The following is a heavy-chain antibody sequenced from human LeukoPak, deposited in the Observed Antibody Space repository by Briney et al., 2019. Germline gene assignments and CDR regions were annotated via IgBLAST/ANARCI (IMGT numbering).Heavy chain of an antibody. CDR2: INPNSGGT. CDR1: GYTFTGYY. CDR3: ARAVGPNILTGDAFDI. V-gene: IGHV1-2*04. D-gene: IGHD3-9*01. J-gene: IGHJ3*02. Sequence: ASVKVSCKASGYTFTGYYMHWVRQAPGQGLEWMGWINPNSGGTNYAQKFQGWVTMTRDTSISTAYMELSRLRSDDTAVYYCARAVGPNILTGDAFDIWAKGQWSPSLQ.